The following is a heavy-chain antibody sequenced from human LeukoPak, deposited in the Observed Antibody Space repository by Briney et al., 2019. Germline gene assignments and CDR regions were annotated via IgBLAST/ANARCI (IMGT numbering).Heavy chain of an antibody. J-gene: IGHJ6*03. CDR3: ARDQGGYYDSGRYYYYYMDV. CDR2: IYTSGST. CDR1: GGSISSGSYY. Sequence: SQTLSLTCTVSGGSISSGSYYWSWIRQPAGKGLEWIGRIYTSGSTNYNPSLKSRATISVDTSKNQFSLKLSSVTAADTAVYYCARDQGGYYDSGRYYYYYMDVWGKGTTVTVSS. D-gene: IGHD3-22*01. V-gene: IGHV4-61*02.